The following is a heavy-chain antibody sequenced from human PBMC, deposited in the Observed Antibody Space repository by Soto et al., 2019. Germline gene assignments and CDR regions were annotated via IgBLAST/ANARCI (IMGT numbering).Heavy chain of an antibody. J-gene: IGHJ4*02. Sequence: QVQLVGSGGGLVKPGGSLRISCAASGFTFSDYYISWIRQAPGKGLEWVSYISSSGSIIYYADSVKGRFTISRDNAKNSLYLKMTSLRAEDTAVYYCALAGYDSNYYAVTPLSAGHFWGQGTLVTVSS. CDR2: ISSSGSII. V-gene: IGHV3-11*01. CDR3: ALAGYDSNYYAVTPLSAGHF. CDR1: GFTFSDYY. D-gene: IGHD4-4*01.